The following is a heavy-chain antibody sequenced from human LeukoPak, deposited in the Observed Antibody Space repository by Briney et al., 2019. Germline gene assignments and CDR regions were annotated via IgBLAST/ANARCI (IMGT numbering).Heavy chain of an antibody. CDR3: AAGIVGAEPIGY. V-gene: IGHV1-18*01. Sequence: GASVEVSCKGSGYTFNTYGITWVRQAPGQGLEWMGWINTDTLNARYEQKFQGRVTMTTDTSTSTAYMELRSLRSDDTAVYYCAAGIVGAEPIGYWGQGTLVTVSS. CDR2: INTDTLNA. J-gene: IGHJ4*02. D-gene: IGHD1-26*01. CDR1: GYTFNTYG.